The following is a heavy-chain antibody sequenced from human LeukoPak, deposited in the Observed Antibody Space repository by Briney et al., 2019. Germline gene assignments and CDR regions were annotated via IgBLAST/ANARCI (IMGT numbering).Heavy chain of an antibody. Sequence: PSETLSLTCAVSGGSIISGNWWSWVRPPPGKGLEWIGEIYHSGRNNYNPSLKSRVTISLDKSKNQFSLNLSSVTAADTALYYCASSDGQPPRFDSSYDVFDYWGQGTLVTVSS. V-gene: IGHV4-4*02. CDR1: GGSIISGNW. J-gene: IGHJ4*02. CDR3: ASSDGQPPRFDSSYDVFDY. D-gene: IGHD3-3*01. CDR2: IYHSGRN.